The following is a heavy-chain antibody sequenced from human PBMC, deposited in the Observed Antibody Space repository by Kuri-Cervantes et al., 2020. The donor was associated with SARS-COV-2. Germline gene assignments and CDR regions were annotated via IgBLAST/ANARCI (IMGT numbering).Heavy chain of an antibody. J-gene: IGHJ4*02. CDR1: GFTFSRYT. CDR3: AKASLRWFIVDS. D-gene: IGHD3-10*01. V-gene: IGHV3-23*01. Sequence: GSLRLSCAASGFTFSRYTMSWVRQAPGKGLEWVSSISGSGATTYYAPSVRGRVTISRDNSENTLSLQLNSLRAGDTALYFCAKASLRWFIVDSWGQGTLVTVSS. CDR2: ISGSGATT.